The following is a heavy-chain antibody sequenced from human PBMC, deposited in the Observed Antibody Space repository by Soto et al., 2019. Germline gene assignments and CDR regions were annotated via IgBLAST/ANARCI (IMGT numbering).Heavy chain of an antibody. CDR1: ADTFTGYT. CDR2: VIPILGAS. CDR3: ARIRLSYYSNFDS. J-gene: IGHJ4*02. Sequence: QVQLVQSGAEVKKPGSSVKVSCKASADTFTGYTVTWVRQAPGQGLEWVGRVIPILGASNFAQKFQGRVTISANKSTDTAYMVLTGLTSYDTSVYYCARIRLSYYSNFDSWCQGTLFTVSS. V-gene: IGHV1-69*08. D-gene: IGHD3-10*01.